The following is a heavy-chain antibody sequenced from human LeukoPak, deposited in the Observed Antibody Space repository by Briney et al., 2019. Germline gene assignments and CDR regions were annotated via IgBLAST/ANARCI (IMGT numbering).Heavy chain of an antibody. CDR3: ATLLYGDYDARDAFDI. Sequence: PSETLSLTCTVSGGSISSSSYYWGWIRPPPGQGLEWFGSIYYSGSTYYNPSLKSRFTISVDTSKNQFSLKLSSVTAADTAGYYCATLLYGDYDARDAFDIWGQGTMVTVSS. CDR2: IYYSGST. CDR1: GGSISSSSYY. J-gene: IGHJ3*02. V-gene: IGHV4-39*01. D-gene: IGHD4-17*01.